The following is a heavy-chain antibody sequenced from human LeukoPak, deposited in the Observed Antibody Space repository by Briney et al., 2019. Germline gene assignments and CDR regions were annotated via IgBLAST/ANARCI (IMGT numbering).Heavy chain of an antibody. CDR3: AKDVYRIGAAGQPFDY. CDR1: GFTFSSYA. D-gene: IGHD6-13*01. Sequence: GGSLRLPCAASGFTFSSYAMSWVRQAPGKGLEWVAAISCSGGSTYYADSVKGRFTIPRDNSKNTLYLQMNSLRTEDTDVYYCAKDVYRIGAAGQPFDYWGQGTLVTVSS. V-gene: IGHV3-23*01. CDR2: ISCSGGST. J-gene: IGHJ4*02.